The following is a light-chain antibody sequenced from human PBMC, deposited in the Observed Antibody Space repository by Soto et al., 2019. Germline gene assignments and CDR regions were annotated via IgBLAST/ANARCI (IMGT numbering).Light chain of an antibody. J-gene: IGKJ4*01. CDR1: QSVSSY. CDR3: QQRSNRRLT. Sequence: EIVLTQSPATLSLSPGERATLSCRASQSVSSYLAWYQQKPGQAPRLLIYDASNRATGIPARFSGSGSGTDFTLTISSLEPEDFVVYYCQQRSNRRLTFGGGTKVEIK. V-gene: IGKV3-11*01. CDR2: DAS.